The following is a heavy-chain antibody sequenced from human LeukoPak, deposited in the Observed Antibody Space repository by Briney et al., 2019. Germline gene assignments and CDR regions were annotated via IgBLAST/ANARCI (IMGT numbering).Heavy chain of an antibody. CDR2: IYDTGST. CDR1: GDSSRSNNYY. CDR3: QSRFLEWLLDY. D-gene: IGHD3-3*01. J-gene: IGHJ4*02. Sequence: SETLSFTCTVSGDSSRSNNYYWGWIRQPPGKGREWIGSIYDTGSTFYNPSLKSRVIISVDTSKNQFSLKLSSVTAADTAVYYCQSRFLEWLLDYWGQGTLVTVSS. V-gene: IGHV4-39*01.